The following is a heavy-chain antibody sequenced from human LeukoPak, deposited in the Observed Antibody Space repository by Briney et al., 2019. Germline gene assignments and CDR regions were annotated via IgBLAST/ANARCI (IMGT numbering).Heavy chain of an antibody. Sequence: SETLSLTCTVSGGSISSHSWSWLRQPPGKGLEWIGYIFYSGSTNYNPSLKSRVTMSVDTSKNQFSLRLSSVTAADTAVYYCARDFYDSRGEAFDIWGQGTIVTVSS. V-gene: IGHV4-59*11. D-gene: IGHD3-22*01. CDR3: ARDFYDSRGEAFDI. CDR2: IFYSGST. J-gene: IGHJ3*02. CDR1: GGSISSHS.